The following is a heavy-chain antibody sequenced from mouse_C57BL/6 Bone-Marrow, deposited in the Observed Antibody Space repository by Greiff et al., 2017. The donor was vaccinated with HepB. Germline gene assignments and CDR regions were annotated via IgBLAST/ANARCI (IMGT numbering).Heavy chain of an antibody. CDR1: GYAFTNYL. CDR2: INPGSGGT. CDR3: ARRILGFDV. J-gene: IGHJ1*03. D-gene: IGHD4-1*01. Sequence: QVQLQQSGAELVRPGTSVKVSCKASGYAFTNYLIEWVQQRPGQGLEWIGVINPGSGGTNYNEKFKGKATLTADKSSSTAYMQLSSLTSEDSAVYCCARRILGFDVWGTGTTVTVSS. V-gene: IGHV1-54*01.